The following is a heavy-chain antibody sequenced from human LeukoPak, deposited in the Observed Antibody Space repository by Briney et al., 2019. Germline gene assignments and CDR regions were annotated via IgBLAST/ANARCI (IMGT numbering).Heavy chain of an antibody. V-gene: IGHV4-61*01. CDR1: GGSVSSGNYY. D-gene: IGHD4-17*01. CDR2: IYYTGSI. J-gene: IGHJ4*02. CDR3: ARGGDDYGDYTFDY. Sequence: SETLSLTCTVSGGSVSSGNYYWSWIRQPPGKGLEWIGYIYYTGSINYNPSLTSRVTISVDTSKNQPSLKLSSVTAADTAVYYCARGGDDYGDYTFDYWGQGTLVTVSS.